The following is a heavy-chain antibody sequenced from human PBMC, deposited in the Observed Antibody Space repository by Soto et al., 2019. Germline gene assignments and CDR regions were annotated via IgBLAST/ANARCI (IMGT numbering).Heavy chain of an antibody. CDR1: GGSISSGGYS. Sequence: SETLSLTCVVSGGSISSGGYSWSWIRQPPGKGLEWIGYIYHSGSTYYNPSLKSRVTISVDRSKNQFSLKLSSVTAADTAVYYCASSGSYNKPFDYWGQGTLVTVSS. V-gene: IGHV4-30-2*01. CDR3: ASSGSYNKPFDY. CDR2: IYHSGST. J-gene: IGHJ4*02. D-gene: IGHD3-10*01.